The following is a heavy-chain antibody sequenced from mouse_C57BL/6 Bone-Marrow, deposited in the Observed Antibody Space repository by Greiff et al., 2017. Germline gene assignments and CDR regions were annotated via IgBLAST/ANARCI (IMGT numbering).Heavy chain of an antibody. CDR3: ARHDCSDCEGYYYAMDY. CDR1: GYTFTSYW. J-gene: IGHJ4*01. V-gene: IGHV1-69*01. D-gene: IGHD2-13*01. CDR2: IDPSDSYT. Sequence: QVQLQQPGAELVMPGASLKLSCKASGYTFTSYWMHWVKQRPGQGLEWIGEIDPSDSYTNYNQKFKGQSTLTVDKSSSTAYMQLSSLTSEDTAVYYCARHDCSDCEGYYYAMDYWGQGTSVTVAS.